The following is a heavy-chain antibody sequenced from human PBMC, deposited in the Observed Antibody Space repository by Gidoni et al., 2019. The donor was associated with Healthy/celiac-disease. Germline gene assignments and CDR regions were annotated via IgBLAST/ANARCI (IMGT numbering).Heavy chain of an antibody. Sequence: QAQLPESGPGLVKPSETLSLTCTVSGGSISSYYWSWLRQPPGKGLEWIGYIYYNASTTYNPSLKSRVTISVDTSKNQFSLKLSSVTAADTAVYYCARRTAAASWFDPWGQGTLVTVSA. D-gene: IGHD6-13*01. CDR2: IYYNAST. J-gene: IGHJ5*02. CDR3: ARRTAAASWFDP. V-gene: IGHV4-59*01. CDR1: GGSISSYY.